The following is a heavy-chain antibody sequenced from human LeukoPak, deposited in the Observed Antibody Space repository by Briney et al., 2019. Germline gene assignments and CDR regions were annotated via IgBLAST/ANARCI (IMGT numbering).Heavy chain of an antibody. Sequence: PGGSLRLSCAASGFTFSSYWVSWVRQAPGKGLEWVANIKQDGSEKYYVDSVKGRFTISRDNAKNSLYLQMNSLRAEDTAVYYCARDHRITMVRGVDRGFDYWGQGTLVTVSS. J-gene: IGHJ4*02. D-gene: IGHD3-10*01. CDR2: IKQDGSEK. CDR1: GFTFSSYW. V-gene: IGHV3-7*03. CDR3: ARDHRITMVRGVDRGFDY.